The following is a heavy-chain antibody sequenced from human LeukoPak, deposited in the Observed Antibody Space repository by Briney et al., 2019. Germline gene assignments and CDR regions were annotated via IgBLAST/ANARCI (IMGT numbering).Heavy chain of an antibody. V-gene: IGHV3-48*01. J-gene: IGHJ4*02. CDR1: GFTFSSYS. D-gene: IGHD4/OR15-4a*01. CDR3: ATGDYGVHGDY. CDR2: ISSSSSTI. Sequence: GGSLRLSCAASGFTFSSYSMNWVRQAPGKGLEWVSYISSSSSTIYYADSVKGRFTISRDNAKNSLYPQMNSLRAEDTAVYYCATGDYGVHGDYWGQGILVTVST.